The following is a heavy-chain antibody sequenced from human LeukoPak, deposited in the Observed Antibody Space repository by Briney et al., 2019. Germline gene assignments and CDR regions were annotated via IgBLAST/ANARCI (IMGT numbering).Heavy chain of an antibody. V-gene: IGHV4-59*11. J-gene: IGHJ3*02. Sequence: PSETLSLTCTVSGGSISSHYWGWIRQPPGKGLEWIGYIYCSGSTNYNPSLKSRVTISVDTSKNQFSLKLSSVTAADTAVYYCARDQDGRTAFDIWGQGTMVTVSS. CDR1: GGSISSHY. D-gene: IGHD5-24*01. CDR2: IYCSGST. CDR3: ARDQDGRTAFDI.